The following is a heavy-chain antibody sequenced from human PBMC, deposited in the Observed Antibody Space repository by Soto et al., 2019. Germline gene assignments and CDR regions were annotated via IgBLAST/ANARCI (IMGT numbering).Heavy chain of an antibody. V-gene: IGHV3-11*01. CDR3: ATQAARNYIDS. CDR2: IDSRGRTL. D-gene: IGHD6-6*01. CDR1: GFTFSDYS. J-gene: IGHJ4*02. Sequence: GGSLRLSCAASGFTFSDYSMSWILQAPGKGLEWLAFIDSRGRTLSYADSVKGRFTISRDNAKNSLYLQMHSLRADDTAVYYCATQAARNYIDSWGQGDVVTVSS.